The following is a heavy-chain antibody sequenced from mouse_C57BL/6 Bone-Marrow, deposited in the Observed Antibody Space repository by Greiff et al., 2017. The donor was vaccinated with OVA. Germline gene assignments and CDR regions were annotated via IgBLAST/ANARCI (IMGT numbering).Heavy chain of an antibody. J-gene: IGHJ3*01. Sequence: VKLVESGAELARPGASVKLSCKASGYTFTSYGISWVKQRTGQGLEWIGEIYPRSGNTYYNEKFKGKATLTADKSSSTAYMELRSLTSEDSAVYVCARSYYYGSRNYWGQGTLVTVSA. D-gene: IGHD1-1*01. CDR3: ARSYYYGSRNY. CDR1: GYTFTSYG. CDR2: IYPRSGNT. V-gene: IGHV1-81*01.